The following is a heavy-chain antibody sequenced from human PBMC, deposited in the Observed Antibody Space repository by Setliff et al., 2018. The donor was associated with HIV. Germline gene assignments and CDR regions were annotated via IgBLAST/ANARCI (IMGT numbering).Heavy chain of an antibody. D-gene: IGHD1-1*01. Sequence: SETLSLTCTVSGGSIYGSDYYWGWIRPPPGKGLESIGSIYYSGSTYYKPSLKSRVTISVDTSKNQFSLELSSVTAADTAVYYCARQVQLGSEWGQGTLVTV. J-gene: IGHJ4*02. CDR3: ARQVQLGSE. CDR2: IYYSGST. V-gene: IGHV4-39*01. CDR1: GGSIYGSDYY.